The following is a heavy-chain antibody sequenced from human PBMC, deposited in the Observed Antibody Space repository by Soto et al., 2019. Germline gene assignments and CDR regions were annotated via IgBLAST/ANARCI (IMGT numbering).Heavy chain of an antibody. CDR3: ARGRTVRNYADDSSDYFYFFDY. V-gene: IGHV4-59*01. CDR2: VYYTGST. CDR1: GDSISTFY. D-gene: IGHD3-22*01. Sequence: SETLSLTCTVSGDSISTFYWGWMRQSPGKELEWIGYVYYTGSTNYNPSLKSRVTISVDRSKNQCSLKLTSANAADTAVYYCARGRTVRNYADDSSDYFYFFDYWGQGTQVTFSS. J-gene: IGHJ4*02.